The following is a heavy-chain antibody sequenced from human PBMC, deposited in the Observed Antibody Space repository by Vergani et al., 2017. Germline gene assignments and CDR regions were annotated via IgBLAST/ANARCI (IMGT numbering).Heavy chain of an antibody. J-gene: IGHJ6*02. D-gene: IGHD4-17*01. CDR2: IDHSDSDT. Sequence: EVQLVQSGAEVKKPGESLRISCKGSGYSFTSYWISWVRQMPGKGLEWMGRIDHSDSDTRYSPSFQGQVTISADKSISTAYLQWSSLTASDTAMYYCARHDRGLTTVTTGGMDVWGQGTTVTVSS. CDR3: ARHDRGLTTVTTGGMDV. V-gene: IGHV5-10-1*03. CDR1: GYSFTSYW.